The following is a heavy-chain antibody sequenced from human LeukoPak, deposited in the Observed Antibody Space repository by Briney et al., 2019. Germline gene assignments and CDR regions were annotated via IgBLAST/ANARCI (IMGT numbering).Heavy chain of an antibody. CDR1: GFTFSSYE. J-gene: IGHJ6*01. CDR3: AREPPKYSYMDV. CDR2: ISSGSTYS. V-gene: IGHV3-48*03. Sequence: GRSLRLSCAASGFTFSSYEMTWVRQTPGKGLEWVSYISSGSTYSFYADSVKGRFTISRDNAKASLFLQMNGLTAEDSAVYYCAREPPKYSYMDVWGQGTTVTVSS. D-gene: IGHD5-18*01.